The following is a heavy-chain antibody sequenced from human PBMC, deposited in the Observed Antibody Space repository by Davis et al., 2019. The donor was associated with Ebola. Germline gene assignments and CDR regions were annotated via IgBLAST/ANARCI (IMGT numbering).Heavy chain of an antibody. Sequence: PGGSLRLSCAASGFTFSSYSMNWVRQAPGKGLEWVSSISSSSSYIYYADSVKGRFTISRDNAKNSLYLQMNSLRAEDTAVYYCAGLPYYDFWSGYSSAFDIWGQGTMVTVSS. CDR1: GFTFSSYS. J-gene: IGHJ3*02. V-gene: IGHV3-21*01. D-gene: IGHD3-3*01. CDR2: ISSSSSYI. CDR3: AGLPYYDFWSGYSSAFDI.